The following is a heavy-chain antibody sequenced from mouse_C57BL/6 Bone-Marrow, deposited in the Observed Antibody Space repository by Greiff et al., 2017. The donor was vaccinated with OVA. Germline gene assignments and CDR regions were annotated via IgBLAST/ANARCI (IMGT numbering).Heavy chain of an antibody. Sequence: QVQLQQPGAELVKPGASVKLSCKASGYTFTSYWMQWVKQRPGQGLEWIGEIDPSDSYTNYNQKFKGKATLTVDTSSSTAYMQLSSLTSEDSAVYYCARFITVPMDYWGQGTSVTVSS. CDR2: IDPSDSYT. D-gene: IGHD1-1*01. V-gene: IGHV1-50*01. CDR1: GYTFTSYW. J-gene: IGHJ4*01. CDR3: ARFITVPMDY.